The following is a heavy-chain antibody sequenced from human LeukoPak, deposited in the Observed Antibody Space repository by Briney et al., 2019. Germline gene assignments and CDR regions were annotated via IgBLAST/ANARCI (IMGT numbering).Heavy chain of an antibody. V-gene: IGHV4-30-2*01. CDR1: GGSISSGGYP. CDR2: IYHSGST. CDR3: ARSGLGGYYYYYGMDV. D-gene: IGHD3-16*01. J-gene: IGHJ6*02. Sequence: PSETLSLTCAVSGGSISSGGYPWSWIRQPPGKGLEWIGYIYHSGSTYYNPSLKSRVTISVDRSKNQFSLKLSSVTAADTAVYYCARSGLGGYYYYYGMDVWGQGTAVTVSS.